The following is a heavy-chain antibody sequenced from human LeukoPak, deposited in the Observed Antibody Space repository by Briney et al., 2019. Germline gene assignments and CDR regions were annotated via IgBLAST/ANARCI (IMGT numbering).Heavy chain of an antibody. CDR3: ARVCGGDCYSDFDY. CDR2: ISAYNGNT. D-gene: IGHD2-21*02. V-gene: IGHV1-18*01. J-gene: IGHJ4*02. Sequence: GASVKVSCKASGYTFTSYGISWVRQAPGQGLEWMGWISAYNGNTNYAQKLQGRATMTTDTSTSTAYMELRSLRSDDTAVYYCARVCGGDCYSDFDYWGQGTLVTVSS. CDR1: GYTFTSYG.